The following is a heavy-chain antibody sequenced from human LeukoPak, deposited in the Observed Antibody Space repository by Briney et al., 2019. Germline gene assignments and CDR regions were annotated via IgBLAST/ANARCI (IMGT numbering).Heavy chain of an antibody. CDR2: ISSSSSYI. Sequence: GGSLRLSCAASGFTFSDYYMSWIRQAPGKGLEWVSSISSSSSYIYYADSVKGRFTISRDNAKNSLYLQMNSLRAEDTAVYYCARDPSYGTSLDYWGQGTLVTVSS. V-gene: IGHV3-11*06. D-gene: IGHD5-18*01. CDR3: ARDPSYGTSLDY. CDR1: GFTFSDYY. J-gene: IGHJ4*02.